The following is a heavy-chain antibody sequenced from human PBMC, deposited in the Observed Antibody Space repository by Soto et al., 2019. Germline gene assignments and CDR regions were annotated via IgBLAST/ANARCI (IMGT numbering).Heavy chain of an antibody. Sequence: ASVKVSCKASGYTFTGYYMHWVRQAPGQGLEWMGWINPNSGGTNYAQKFQGRVTMTRDTSICTAYMELSRLRSDDTAVYYCARDSWYYYDSSGYYSYYGMDVWGQGTTVTVSS. CDR1: GYTFTGYY. CDR3: ARDSWYYYDSSGYYSYYGMDV. V-gene: IGHV1-2*02. CDR2: INPNSGGT. D-gene: IGHD3-22*01. J-gene: IGHJ6*02.